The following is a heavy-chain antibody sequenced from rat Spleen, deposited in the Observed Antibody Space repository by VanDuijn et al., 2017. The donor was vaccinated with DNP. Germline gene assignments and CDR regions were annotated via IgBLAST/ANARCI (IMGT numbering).Heavy chain of an antibody. D-gene: IGHD1-12*02. CDR1: GFTFTKYW. CDR2: INTDGGST. V-gene: IGHV5-58*01. Sequence: EVQLVETGGGLVQPGRSLKLSCVASGFTFTKYWMYWIRQAPGKGLEWIASINTDGGSTYYPDSVRGRFTISRDNAENTVYLQMDSLRSEDTATYYWARVITNGRIDYWGQGVMVTVSS. CDR3: ARVITNGRIDY. J-gene: IGHJ2*01.